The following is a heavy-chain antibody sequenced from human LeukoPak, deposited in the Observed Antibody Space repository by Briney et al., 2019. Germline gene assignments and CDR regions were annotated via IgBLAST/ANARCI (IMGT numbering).Heavy chain of an antibody. CDR2: IYSGGST. V-gene: IGHV3-53*01. J-gene: IGHJ4*02. CDR3: ARGNYGDYYFDY. D-gene: IGHD4-17*01. Sequence: GGSLRLSCAASGFTVSSNYMSWVRQAPGKGLEWVSVIYSGGSTYYADSVKGRFTTSRDNSKNTLYLQMNSLRAEDTAVYYCARGNYGDYYFDYWGQGTLVTVSS. CDR1: GFTVSSNY.